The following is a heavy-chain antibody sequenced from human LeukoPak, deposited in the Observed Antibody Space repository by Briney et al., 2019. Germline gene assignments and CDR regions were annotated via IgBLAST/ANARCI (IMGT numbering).Heavy chain of an antibody. V-gene: IGHV3-15*01. CDR1: GFTFSNAW. J-gene: IGHJ4*02. CDR2: IKSKTDGGTT. Sequence: PGGSLRLSCAASGFTFSNAWMSWVRQAPGKGLEWVDRIKSKTDGGTTDYAAPVKGRFTISRDDSKNTLYLQMNSLKTEDTAVYYCTARGKKVGATVVDYWGQGTLVTVSS. D-gene: IGHD1-26*01. CDR3: TARGKKVGATVVDY.